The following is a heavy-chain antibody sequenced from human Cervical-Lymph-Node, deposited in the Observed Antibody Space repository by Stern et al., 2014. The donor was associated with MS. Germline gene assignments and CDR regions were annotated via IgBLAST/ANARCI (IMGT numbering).Heavy chain of an antibody. J-gene: IGHJ3*02. CDR2: IVVSSGNT. Sequence: QLVQSGPEVKKPGTSVKVSCKASGFTFTSSAVQWVRQARGQRLEWIGWIVVSSGNTSYAQKVQERVTITRDMSASTAYMELSSLRSEDTAVYYCAAEPMYYSDSVGAFDIWGQGTMVTVSS. D-gene: IGHD3-22*01. CDR1: GFTFTSSA. CDR3: AAEPMYYSDSVGAFDI. V-gene: IGHV1-58*01.